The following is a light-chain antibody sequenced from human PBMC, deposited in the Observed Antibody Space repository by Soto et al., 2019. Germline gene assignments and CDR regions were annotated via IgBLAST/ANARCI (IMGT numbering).Light chain of an antibody. CDR1: STDVGANNY. CDR3: DSHVGDTTGV. V-gene: IGLV2-14*01. CDR2: DVT. J-gene: IGLJ2*01. Sequence: QSALTQPASVSGSPGQSITISSTGTSTDVGANNYVSWYQQHPGRAPKVMIYDVTNRPSGVSSRFSGSKSGNTASLTISGLQAEDEADYYCDSHVGDTTGVFGGGTDVTVL.